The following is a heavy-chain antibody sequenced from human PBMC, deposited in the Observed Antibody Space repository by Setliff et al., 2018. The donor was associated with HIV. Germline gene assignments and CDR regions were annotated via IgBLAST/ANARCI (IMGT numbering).Heavy chain of an antibody. CDR3: ARVSCSGWYSIPRYYYYSMDV. J-gene: IGHJ6*03. V-gene: IGHV4-38-2*02. CDR2: IYHSGST. Sequence: SETLSLTCTVSGYSISSGYYWGWIRQPPGKGLEWIGSIYHSGSTYYNPSLRSRVTTSVDTSKNQFSLRLRSVTAADTAVYYCARVSCSGWYSIPRYYYYSMDVWGNGTTVTVSS. D-gene: IGHD6-13*01. CDR1: GYSISSGYY.